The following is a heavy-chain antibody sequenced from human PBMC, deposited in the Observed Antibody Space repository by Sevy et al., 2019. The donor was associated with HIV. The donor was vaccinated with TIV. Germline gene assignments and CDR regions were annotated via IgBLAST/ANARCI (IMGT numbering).Heavy chain of an antibody. CDR3: AKLSHRYSSSWYGFDY. CDR2: MTGNGGST. Sequence: GGSLRLSCAAAGFTFSGYAMSWVRQGPGKGLEWISGMTGNGGSTYYADSVKGRFTISRDNSKNMLYLQMNSLRVEDTAVYYCAKLSHRYSSSWYGFDYWGQGALVTVSS. V-gene: IGHV3-23*01. J-gene: IGHJ4*02. CDR1: GFTFSGYA. D-gene: IGHD6-13*01.